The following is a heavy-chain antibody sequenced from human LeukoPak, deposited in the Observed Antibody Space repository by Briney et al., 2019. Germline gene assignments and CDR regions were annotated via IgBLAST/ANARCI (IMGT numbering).Heavy chain of an antibody. CDR2: IYYSGST. D-gene: IGHD2-15*01. Sequence: SETLSLTCTVSGGSISSSSYYWGWIRQPPGKGLEWIGSIYYSGSTNYKPSLKSRVTISVDTSKNQFSLKLSSVTAADPAVYYCARDHRMSNWFDPWGQGTLVTVSS. J-gene: IGHJ5*02. CDR1: GGSISSSSYY. CDR3: ARDHRMSNWFDP. V-gene: IGHV4-39*07.